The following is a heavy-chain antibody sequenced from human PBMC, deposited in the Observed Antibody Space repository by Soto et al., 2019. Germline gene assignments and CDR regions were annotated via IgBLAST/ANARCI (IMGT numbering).Heavy chain of an antibody. CDR2: VNSDGSRT. V-gene: IGHV3-74*01. Sequence: EVQLVESGGGLVQPGGSLRLSCEASGFTFSSYWMHWVRQAPGKGLVWVSRVNSDGSRTSYADSVKGRFTISRDNAKNTLYLQMNSLRAEDTAVYYCHTIVATTNPDYYYYYYMDVWGKGTTVTVSS. J-gene: IGHJ6*03. CDR3: HTIVATTNPDYYYYYYMDV. CDR1: GFTFSSYW. D-gene: IGHD5-12*01.